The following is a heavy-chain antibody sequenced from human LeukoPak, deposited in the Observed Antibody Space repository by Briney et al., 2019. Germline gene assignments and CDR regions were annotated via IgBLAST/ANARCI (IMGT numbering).Heavy chain of an antibody. V-gene: IGHV1-69*04. J-gene: IGHJ6*02. D-gene: IGHD2-2*01. CDR3: ARDIVVVPAAAFYYYYGMDV. CDR2: IIPILGIA. CDR1: GYTFTRDD. Sequence: ASVKVSCKASGYTFTRDDISWVRQAPGQGLEWMGRIIPILGIANYAQKFQGRVTITADKSTSTAYMELSSLRSEDTAVYYCARDIVVVPAAAFYYYYGMDVWGQGTTVTVSS.